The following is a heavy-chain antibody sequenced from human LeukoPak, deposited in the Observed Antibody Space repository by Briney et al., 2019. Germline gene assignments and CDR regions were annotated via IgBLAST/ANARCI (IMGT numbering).Heavy chain of an antibody. V-gene: IGHV1-2*02. CDR1: GYTFTNYD. D-gene: IGHD6-19*01. CDR2: INPNSGGT. CDR3: AILIISVAARDDFDI. Sequence: ASVKVSCKASGYTFTNYDFSWVRQAPGQGLEWMGWINPNSGGTKYAQKFQGRVTMTRDTSISTAYMDLSRLRSDDTAVYYCAILIISVAARDDFDIWGQGTMLTVSS. J-gene: IGHJ3*02.